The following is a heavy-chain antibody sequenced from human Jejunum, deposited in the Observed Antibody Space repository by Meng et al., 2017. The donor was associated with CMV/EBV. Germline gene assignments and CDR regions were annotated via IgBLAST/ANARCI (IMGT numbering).Heavy chain of an antibody. J-gene: IGHJ5*02. CDR1: SRGNY. V-gene: IGHV4-31*02. CDR2: IYYRGTT. CDR3: ARAPTYCSSTYCSDSWFDP. D-gene: IGHD2-2*01. Sequence: SRGNYGSWIRKHPGKGPEWSGYIYYRGTTHYNPYLKSRTTRSIDTSNNQFSLKLSSVTAADTAVYYCARAPTYCSSTYCSDSWFDPWGQGTLVTVSS.